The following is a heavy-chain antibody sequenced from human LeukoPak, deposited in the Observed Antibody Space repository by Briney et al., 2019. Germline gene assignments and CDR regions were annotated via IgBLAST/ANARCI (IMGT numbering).Heavy chain of an antibody. Sequence: AEALSLTCTVSGGSISSYYWSWIRQPPGKGLEWMGYIYYSGRTNYNASLKRGGTISVDTCKNEFPLKRRSVTSADTAVYYCGRVYSYGSENAFDIWGQGTMVTVSS. CDR1: GGSISSYY. V-gene: IGHV4-59*01. D-gene: IGHD5-18*01. CDR2: IYYSGRT. J-gene: IGHJ3*02. CDR3: GRVYSYGSENAFDI.